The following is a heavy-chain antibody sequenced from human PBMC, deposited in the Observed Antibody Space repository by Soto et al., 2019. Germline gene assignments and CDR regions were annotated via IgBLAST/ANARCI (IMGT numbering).Heavy chain of an antibody. D-gene: IGHD5-18*01. CDR1: GGTFSSYA. J-gene: IGHJ4*02. Sequence: ASVKVSCKASGGTFSSYAISWVRQAPGQGLEWMGGIIPIFGTANYAQKFQGRVTITADESTSTAYMELSSLRSEDTAVYYCARADSYGQPIPLDYWGQGTLVTVSS. V-gene: IGHV1-69*13. CDR2: IIPIFGTA. CDR3: ARADSYGQPIPLDY.